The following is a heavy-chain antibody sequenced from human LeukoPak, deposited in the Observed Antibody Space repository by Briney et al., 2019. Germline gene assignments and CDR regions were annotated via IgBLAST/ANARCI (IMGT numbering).Heavy chain of an antibody. CDR1: GFTFXSYG. CDR2: IWYDGTNK. D-gene: IGHD5-12*01. J-gene: IGHJ4*02. Sequence: GSLRLSCVAXGFTFXSYGMXWXXXXXXXXLXXXAVIWYDGTNKYYXHSVKGRFTISRDNSKNTLCLQMNSLRAEDTAVYYCARDHYGGYAYSDYWGQGALVIVSS. CDR3: ARDHYGGYAYSDY. V-gene: IGHV3-33*01.